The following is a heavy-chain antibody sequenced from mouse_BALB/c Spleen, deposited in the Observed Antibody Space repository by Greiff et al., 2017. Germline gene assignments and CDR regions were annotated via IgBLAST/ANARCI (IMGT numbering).Heavy chain of an antibody. CDR1: GFTFSSYG. V-gene: IGHV5-6-3*01. D-gene: IGHD6-5*01. Sequence: EVNVVESGGGLVQPGGSLKLSCAASGFTFSSYGMSWVRQTPDKRLELVATINSNGGSTYYPDSVKGRFTISRDNAKNTLYLQMSSLKSEDTAMYYCARAPYSDYAMDYWGQGTSVTVSS. CDR3: ARAPYSDYAMDY. CDR2: INSNGGST. J-gene: IGHJ4*01.